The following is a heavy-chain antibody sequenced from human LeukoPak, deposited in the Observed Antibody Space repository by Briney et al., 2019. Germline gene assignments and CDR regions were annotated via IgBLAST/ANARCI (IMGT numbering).Heavy chain of an antibody. CDR2: IRQDGTEK. CDR3: ASYYDILTGYYRVDY. V-gene: IGHV3-7*01. Sequence: GGSLRLSCAASGFTFSRYWMTWVRQAPGKGLEWVATIRQDGTEKYYVDSVKGRFIVSRDNAKNSLYLQMNGLRVEDTAVYYCASYYDILTGYYRVDYWSQGTLVTVSS. CDR1: GFTFSRYW. D-gene: IGHD3-9*01. J-gene: IGHJ4*02.